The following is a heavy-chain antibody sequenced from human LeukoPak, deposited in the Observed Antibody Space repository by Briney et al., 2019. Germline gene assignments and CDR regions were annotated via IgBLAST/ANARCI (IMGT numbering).Heavy chain of an antibody. Sequence: PSETLSLTCTVSGYSISSSYYWGWIRQPPGKGLEWIGSIYYSGRTYYNPSLKSRVAISVDTSSNQFSLKLSSVTAADTAVYYCARPVDYYYYYMDVWGKGTTVTVSS. CDR3: ARPVDYYYYYMDV. CDR2: IYYSGRT. J-gene: IGHJ6*03. V-gene: IGHV4-38-2*02. CDR1: GYSISSSYY.